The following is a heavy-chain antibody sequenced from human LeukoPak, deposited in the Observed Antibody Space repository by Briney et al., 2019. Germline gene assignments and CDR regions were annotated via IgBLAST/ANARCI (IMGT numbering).Heavy chain of an antibody. Sequence: GASVKVSCKASGGTFSSYAISWVRQAPGQGLEWMGGIIPIFGTANYAQKFQGRVTITTDESTSTAYMELSSLRSEDTAVYCCASRVSPGDSRSWPFDYWGQGTLVTVSS. J-gene: IGHJ4*02. CDR1: GGTFSSYA. D-gene: IGHD6-13*01. CDR3: ASRVSPGDSRSWPFDY. V-gene: IGHV1-69*05. CDR2: IIPIFGTA.